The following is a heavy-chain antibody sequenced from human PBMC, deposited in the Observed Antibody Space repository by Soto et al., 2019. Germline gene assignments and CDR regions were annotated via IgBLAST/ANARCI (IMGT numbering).Heavy chain of an antibody. Sequence: QVQLVQSGAEVKKPGASVKVSCKASGYTFTSYGISWVRQAPGQGIGWMGWIRAYNDNTNNVQKLQCRVTMTTETSPSTAYIELRSLRSDDTAVYYCARESSSSCHDYWGQGTLVTVSS. J-gene: IGHJ4*02. CDR2: IRAYNDNT. CDR3: ARESSSSCHDY. V-gene: IGHV1-18*01. D-gene: IGHD6-13*01. CDR1: GYTFTSYG.